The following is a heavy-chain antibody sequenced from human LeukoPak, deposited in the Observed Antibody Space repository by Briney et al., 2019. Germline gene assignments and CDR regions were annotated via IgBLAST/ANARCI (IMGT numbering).Heavy chain of an antibody. J-gene: IGHJ3*02. CDR1: GGSINNYY. Sequence: SETLSLTCTVSGGSINNYYWSWIRQPPGKGLEWIGCIYYSGNTNYSPSLKSRVTISLDTSKKQFSLKLSSVTAADAAVYYRASSDPTSSYYYDSSGYYSDAFDIWGQETMVTVSS. CDR3: ASSDPTSSYYYDSSGYYSDAFDI. CDR2: IYYSGNT. V-gene: IGHV4-59*01. D-gene: IGHD3-22*01.